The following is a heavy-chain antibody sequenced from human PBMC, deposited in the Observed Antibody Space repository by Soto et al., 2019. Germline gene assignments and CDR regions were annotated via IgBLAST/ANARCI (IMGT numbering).Heavy chain of an antibody. CDR1: GFTFSSYA. J-gene: IGHJ3*02. CDR2: ISGSGGST. V-gene: IGHV3-23*01. D-gene: IGHD2-15*01. Sequence: GGSLRLSCAASGFTFSSYAMSWVRQAPGKGLEWVSAISGSGGSTYYADSVKGRFTISRDNSKNTLFLQMNSLRAEDTAVYYCAKDRYCSGGSCYSEWAFDIWGQGTMVTVSS. CDR3: AKDRYCSGGSCYSEWAFDI.